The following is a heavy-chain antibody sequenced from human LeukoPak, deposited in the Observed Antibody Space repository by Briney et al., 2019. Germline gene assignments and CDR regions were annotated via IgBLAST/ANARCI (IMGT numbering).Heavy chain of an antibody. CDR2: IYYSGST. Sequence: SETLSLTCTVSGGSISSGGYYWSWIRQHPGKGLEWIGYIYYSGSTYYNPSLKSRVTISVDASKNQFSLKLSSVTAADTAVYYCARDRIAVAGTDGHHYYYYYGMDVWGQGTTVTVSS. D-gene: IGHD6-19*01. V-gene: IGHV4-31*03. J-gene: IGHJ6*02. CDR1: GGSISSGGYY. CDR3: ARDRIAVAGTDGHHYYYYYGMDV.